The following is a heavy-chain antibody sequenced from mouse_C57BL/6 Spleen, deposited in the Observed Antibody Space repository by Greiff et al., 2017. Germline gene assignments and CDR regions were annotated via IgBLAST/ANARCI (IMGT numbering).Heavy chain of an antibody. J-gene: IGHJ3*01. V-gene: IGHV1-55*01. D-gene: IGHD1-1*01. Sequence: VQLQQPGAELVKPGASVKMSCKASGYTFTSYWITWVKQRPGQGLEWIGDIYPGSGSTNYNEKFKSKATLTVDTSSSTAYMQLSSLTSEDSAVYYCARRGYYGSSPGWFAYWGQGTLVTVSA. CDR2: IYPGSGST. CDR3: ARRGYYGSSPGWFAY. CDR1: GYTFTSYW.